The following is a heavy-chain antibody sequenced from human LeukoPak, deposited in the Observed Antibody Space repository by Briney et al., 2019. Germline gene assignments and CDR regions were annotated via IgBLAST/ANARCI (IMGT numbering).Heavy chain of an antibody. D-gene: IGHD6-19*01. CDR3: TKVAGYSSGWPFDY. Sequence: GGSLRLSCATSGFSFGNYAMNWVRQAPGKGLEWVSGISASGGTTYYADSVKGRFAISRDNSKNTLYLQMNSLRAEDTAVYYCTKVAGYSSGWPFDYWGQGTLVTVSS. V-gene: IGHV3-23*01. CDR1: GFSFGNYA. CDR2: ISASGGTT. J-gene: IGHJ4*02.